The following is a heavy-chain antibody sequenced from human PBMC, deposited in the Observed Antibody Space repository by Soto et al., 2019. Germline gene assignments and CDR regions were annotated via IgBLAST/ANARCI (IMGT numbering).Heavy chain of an antibody. CDR3: ARESGGATATLDYYCFYMDV. Sequence: QVQLVQSGAEVKKPGASVTVSCRSSGDTFNDYYIHWVRQAPGQALEWMGWINPNSGVTKYAQKFQGWVSMTRDTSIRTVYMQLSRLRSDDTAVYYCARESGGATATLDYYCFYMDVWGTGTTVTVSS. V-gene: IGHV1-2*04. CDR2: INPNSGVT. CDR1: GDTFNDYY. J-gene: IGHJ6*03. D-gene: IGHD5-12*01.